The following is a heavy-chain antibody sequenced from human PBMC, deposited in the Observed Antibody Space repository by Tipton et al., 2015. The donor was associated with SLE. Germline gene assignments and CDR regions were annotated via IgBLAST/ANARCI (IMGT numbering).Heavy chain of an antibody. V-gene: IGHV4-31*03. Sequence: TLSLTCTVSGGSISSGSYYWSWIRQPPGKGLEWIGHIHYRGLTYYNPSLKSRLSISADTSKNQFSLKLSSVTAADTAVYYCARGGPDYYDPMPFDYWGQGTLVTVSS. CDR3: ARGGPDYYDPMPFDY. J-gene: IGHJ4*02. CDR1: GGSISSGSYY. D-gene: IGHD3-22*01. CDR2: IHYRGLT.